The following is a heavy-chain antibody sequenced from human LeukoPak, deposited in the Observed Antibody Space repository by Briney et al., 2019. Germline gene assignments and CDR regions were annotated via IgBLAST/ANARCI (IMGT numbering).Heavy chain of an antibody. CDR1: GGSISSGSYY. J-gene: IGHJ4*02. CDR2: FYTSETT. CDR3: ARVTDTTILEY. D-gene: IGHD5-18*01. Sequence: SETLSLTCTVSGGSISSGSYYWSWIRQPAGKGLEWIGRFYTSETTDYNPSLKSRVTISLDTSKNQFSLKLSSVTAADTAVYYCARVTDTTILEYWGQGTLVTVSS. V-gene: IGHV4-61*02.